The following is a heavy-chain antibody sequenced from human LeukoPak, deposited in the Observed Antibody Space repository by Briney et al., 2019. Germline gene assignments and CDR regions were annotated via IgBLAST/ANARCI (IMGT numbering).Heavy chain of an antibody. CDR3: ASAYYGDYSSFDY. V-gene: IGHV3-30-3*01. CDR1: GFPFSSYA. CDR2: ISYDGSNK. Sequence: GRSLRLSCAASGFPFSSYAMHWVRQAPGKGLEWVAVISYDGSNKYYADSVKGRFTISRDNSKNTLYLQMNSLRAEDTAVYYCASAYYGDYSSFDYWGQGTLVTVSS. J-gene: IGHJ4*02. D-gene: IGHD4-17*01.